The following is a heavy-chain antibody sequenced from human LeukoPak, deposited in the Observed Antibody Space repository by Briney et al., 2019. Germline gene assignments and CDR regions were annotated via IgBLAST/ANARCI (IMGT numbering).Heavy chain of an antibody. J-gene: IGHJ4*02. CDR3: AKSHCSGGGCYSSSDY. V-gene: IGHV3-43D*03. CDR2: ISWDGGST. CDR1: GFTFDDYA. Sequence: GGSLRLSCAASGFTFDDYAMHWVRQAPGKGLEWVSLISWDGGSTYYADSVKGRFTISRDNSKNSLYLQMNSLRAEDTALYYCAKSHCSGGGCYSSSDYWGQGTLVTVSS. D-gene: IGHD2-15*01.